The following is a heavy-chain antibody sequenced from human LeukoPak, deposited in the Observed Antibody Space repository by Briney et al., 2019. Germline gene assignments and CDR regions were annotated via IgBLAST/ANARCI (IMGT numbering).Heavy chain of an antibody. Sequence: GGSLRLSCAASGFTFSDYYMSWIRQAPGKGLEWVSYISSSGSTIYYADSVKGRFTISRDNAKNSLYLQMNSLGAEDTAVYYCAGRDVVVTAAILGAFDIWGQGTMVTVSS. CDR1: GFTFSDYY. CDR2: ISSSGSTI. V-gene: IGHV3-11*01. CDR3: AGRDVVVTAAILGAFDI. D-gene: IGHD2-2*01. J-gene: IGHJ3*02.